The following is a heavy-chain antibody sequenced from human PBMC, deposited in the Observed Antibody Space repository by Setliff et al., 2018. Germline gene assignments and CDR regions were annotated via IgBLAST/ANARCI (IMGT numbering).Heavy chain of an antibody. J-gene: IGHJ6*04. CDR3: ARDAELPGPPVHDAFDL. V-gene: IGHV4-59*01. D-gene: IGHD3-16*01. CDR1: GGSISNYY. CDR2: ISYSGNT. Sequence: PSETLSLTCNVSGGSISNYYWTWMRQPPGKGLEWVAYISYSGNTNYHPALRSRLTITRDTSKNQASLQLRSVTAEDTAIYFCARDAELPGPPVHDAFDLWGKGTTVTVSS.